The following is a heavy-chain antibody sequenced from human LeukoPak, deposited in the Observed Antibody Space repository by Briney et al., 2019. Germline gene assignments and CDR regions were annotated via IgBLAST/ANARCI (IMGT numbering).Heavy chain of an antibody. J-gene: IGHJ4*02. CDR2: INPNSGGT. Sequence: GASVKVSCKASGYTFTGYYMHGVRQAPGQGVEGMGRINPNSGGTNYAQKFQGRVTMTRDTSIRTAYMELSRLRSDDTAVYYCARALRGYCSGGSCPNDYWGQGTLVTVSS. V-gene: IGHV1-2*06. D-gene: IGHD2-15*01. CDR3: ARALRGYCSGGSCPNDY. CDR1: GYTFTGYY.